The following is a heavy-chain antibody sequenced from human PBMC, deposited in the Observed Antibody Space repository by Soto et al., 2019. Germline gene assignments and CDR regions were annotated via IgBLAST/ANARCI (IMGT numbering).Heavy chain of an antibody. CDR3: TLGIWSAEVFDI. J-gene: IGHJ3*02. Sequence: QVQLVQSGVEVKKPGSSVKVSCKAAGGSFSIYTVFWVRQAPGQGLECMGRIIPMFDIANYAQNFQGRVTFNAHQCTDTVYVEMLSLRSDDTAVYDCTLGIWSAEVFDILGQGTLVSVSS. V-gene: IGHV1-69*02. CDR2: IIPMFDIA. CDR1: GGSFSIYT. D-gene: IGHD6-13*01.